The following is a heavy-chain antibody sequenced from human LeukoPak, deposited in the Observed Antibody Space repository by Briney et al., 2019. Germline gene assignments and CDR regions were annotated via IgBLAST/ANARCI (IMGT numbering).Heavy chain of an antibody. CDR2: IYYSGSS. CDR1: GGSITSYY. Sequence: SETLSLTCTVSGGSITSYYWTWIRQPPGKGLEWMGYIYYSGSSNYNPSLKCRVTISVDTSKHKSSPPLSSLPAADPAVYYSARSEYSNGLFDYWGQGTLATVSS. V-gene: IGHV4-59*01. J-gene: IGHJ4*02. D-gene: IGHD5-18*01. CDR3: ARSEYSNGLFDY.